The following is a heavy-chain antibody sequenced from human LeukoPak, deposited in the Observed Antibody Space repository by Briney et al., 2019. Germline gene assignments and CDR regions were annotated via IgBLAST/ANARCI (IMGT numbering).Heavy chain of an antibody. CDR1: SYSISNGYY. V-gene: IGHV4-38-2*02. Sequence: SETLSLTCTVSSYSISNGYYWGWIRHTPGKGLEWIASIYYSGSAYYKPSLKSRVSIPVDTSKNQFSLKLYSVTAADTAVYYCARDRLDSSGYLDNWGQGTLVTVSS. CDR2: IYYSGSA. CDR3: ARDRLDSSGYLDN. D-gene: IGHD3-22*01. J-gene: IGHJ4*02.